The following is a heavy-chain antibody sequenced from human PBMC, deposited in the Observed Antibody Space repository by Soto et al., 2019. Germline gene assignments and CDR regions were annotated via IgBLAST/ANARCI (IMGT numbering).Heavy chain of an antibody. CDR3: TRQRASVATQADFDV. V-gene: IGHV4-39*01. CDR2: IYYSAST. J-gene: IGHJ4*02. Sequence: SETLSLTCTVTGDSISSSRYYLGWIRQPPGKGLEWIGSIYYSASTYNNPSRRSRVSMSIDTSKDQFSLKLKSVTAADTALYSCTRQRASVATQADFDVWGRGSLVTVSS. CDR1: GDSISSSRYY.